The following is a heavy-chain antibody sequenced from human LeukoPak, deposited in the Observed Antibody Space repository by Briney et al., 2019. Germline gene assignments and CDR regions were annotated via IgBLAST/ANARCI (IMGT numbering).Heavy chain of an antibody. CDR1: GGSISSYY. Sequence: SETLSLTCTVSGGSISSYYWSWIRQPPGKGLEWIGYIYYSGSTNYNPSLKSRVTISVDTSKNQFSLRLSSVTAADTAVYYCAKVVGADFDYWGQGALVTVSS. D-gene: IGHD1-26*01. V-gene: IGHV4-59*12. J-gene: IGHJ4*02. CDR3: AKVVGADFDY. CDR2: IYYSGST.